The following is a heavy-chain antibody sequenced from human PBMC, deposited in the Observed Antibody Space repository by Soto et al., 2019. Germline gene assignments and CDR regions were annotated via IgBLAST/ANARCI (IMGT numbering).Heavy chain of an antibody. D-gene: IGHD2-2*01. V-gene: IGHV1-18*01. CDR2: ISAYNGNT. CDR1: GYTFTSYG. J-gene: IGHJ3*02. CDR3: ARVPQNKASLYIVVVPAASDAFDI. Sequence: GASVKVSCKASGYTFTSYGISWVRQAPGQGLEWMGWISAYNGNTNYAQKLQGRVTMTTDTSTSTAYMELRSLRSDDTAVYYCARVPQNKASLYIVVVPAASDAFDIWGQGTMVTVS.